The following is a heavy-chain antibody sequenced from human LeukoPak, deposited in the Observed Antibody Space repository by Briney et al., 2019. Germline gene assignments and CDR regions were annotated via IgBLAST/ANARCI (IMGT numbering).Heavy chain of an antibody. J-gene: IGHJ6*02. Sequence: PSETLSLTCAVSGGSISNYYWSWIRQPPGKGLEWIGYIYYSATDYNPFLKSRVTISVDASQNQFSLKLSSVTAADTAVYYCARAYGSGSYPYYYGMDVWGQGTTVTVSS. D-gene: IGHD3-10*01. V-gene: IGHV4-59*01. CDR3: ARAYGSGSYPYYYGMDV. CDR2: IYYSAT. CDR1: GGSISNYY.